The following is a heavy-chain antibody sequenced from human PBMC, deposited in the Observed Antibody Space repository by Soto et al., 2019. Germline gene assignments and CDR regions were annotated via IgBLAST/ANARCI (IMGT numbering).Heavy chain of an antibody. V-gene: IGHV4-4*07. CDR2: IYSSGNT. CDR1: GGTISGYY. CDR3: ARGQRFSDWFDP. J-gene: IGHJ5*02. Sequence: QVHLQESGPGLVKPSETLSLTCSVSGGTISGYYWTWIRQPAGKGLEWIGRIYSSGNTKYNPSLHTRVTMSLDTSDTQLSLRLTSVTAADTDVYYCARGQRFSDWFDPWGHGTFVTVAS. D-gene: IGHD3-3*01.